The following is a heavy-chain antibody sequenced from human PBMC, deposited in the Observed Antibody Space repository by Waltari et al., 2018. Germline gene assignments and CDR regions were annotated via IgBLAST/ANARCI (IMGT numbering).Heavy chain of an antibody. CDR2: FDPEDGET. V-gene: IGHV1-24*01. J-gene: IGHJ1*01. D-gene: IGHD6-13*01. CDR1: GYTLTELT. Sequence: QVQLVQSGAEGKTPGAAVKVSCKVSGYTLTELTMHWVRKAPGKGLEWMGGFDPEDGETIYAQKFQGRVTMTEDTSTDTAYMELSSLRSEDTAVYYCATGGSSSWYAYFQHWGQGTLVTVSS. CDR3: ATGGSSSWYAYFQH.